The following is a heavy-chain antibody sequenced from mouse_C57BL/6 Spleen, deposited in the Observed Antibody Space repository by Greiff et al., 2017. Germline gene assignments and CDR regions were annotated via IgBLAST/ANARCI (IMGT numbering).Heavy chain of an antibody. CDR1: GYTFTSYG. Sequence: QVQLQQSGAELARPGASVKLSCKASGYTFTSYGISWVKQRTGQGLEWIGEIYPRSGNTYSNEKFKGKATLTADKSSSTAYMERRSLTSEDSAVYFCAREGVQLGEYYAMDYWGQGTSGTVSS. CDR2: IYPRSGNT. V-gene: IGHV1-81*01. J-gene: IGHJ4*01. CDR3: AREGVQLGEYYAMDY. D-gene: IGHD4-1*02.